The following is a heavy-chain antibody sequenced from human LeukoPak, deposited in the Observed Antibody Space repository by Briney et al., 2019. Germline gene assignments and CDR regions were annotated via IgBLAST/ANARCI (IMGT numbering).Heavy chain of an antibody. V-gene: IGHV4-38-2*02. CDR1: GYSISSGYY. J-gene: IGHJ6*03. Sequence: SETLSLTCTVSGYSISSGYYWGWIRQPPGKGLEWIGSIYHSGSTYYNPSLKSRVTISVDTSKNQFSLKLSSVTAADTAVYYCARVGPWVNPDYYYYMDVWGKGTTVTVSS. CDR2: IYHSGST. D-gene: IGHD1-14*01. CDR3: ARVGPWVNPDYYYYMDV.